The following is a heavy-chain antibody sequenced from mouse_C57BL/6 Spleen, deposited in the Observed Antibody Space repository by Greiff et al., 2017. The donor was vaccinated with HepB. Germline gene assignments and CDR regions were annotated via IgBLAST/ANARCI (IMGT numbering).Heavy chain of an antibody. J-gene: IGHJ2*01. V-gene: IGHV1-50*01. CDR1: GYTFTSYW. Sequence: VKQSCKASGYTFTSYWMQWVKQRPGQGLEWIGEIDPSDSYTNYNQKFKGKATLTVDTSSSTAYMQLSSLTSEDSAVYYCAMGDYDGFDYWGQGTTLTVSS. CDR2: IDPSDSYT. CDR3: AMGDYDGFDY. D-gene: IGHD2-4*01.